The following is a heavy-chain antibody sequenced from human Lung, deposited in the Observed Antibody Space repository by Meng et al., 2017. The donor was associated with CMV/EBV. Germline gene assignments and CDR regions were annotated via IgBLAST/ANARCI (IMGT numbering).Heavy chain of an antibody. CDR1: GYTLTELS. J-gene: IGHJ4*02. Sequence: SVXVSXXVSGYTLTELSIHWVRQAPGQGLEWMGGIIPILDIANYAQKFQGRVTITADKSTSTAYMELSSLRSEDTAVYYCARGETYFDFWSAYSFDSWGQGTLVXVSS. D-gene: IGHD3-3*01. CDR3: ARGETYFDFWSAYSFDS. V-gene: IGHV1-69*10. CDR2: IIPILDIA.